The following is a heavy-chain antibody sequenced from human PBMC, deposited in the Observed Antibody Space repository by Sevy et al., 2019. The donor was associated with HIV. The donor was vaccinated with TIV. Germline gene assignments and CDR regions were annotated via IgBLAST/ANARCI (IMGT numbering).Heavy chain of an antibody. CDR2: VYSGGAT. CDR3: ARVGYCRGGTCFSGFYYAMDV. Sequence: GGSLRLSCAVSGFTLTNEFFSWVRQAPGKGLEWVAVVYSGGATYYADSVKGRLTISRDKSNSTLYLQMKSLRAEDTAVYYCARVGYCRGGTCFSGFYYAMDVWGQGTTVTVSS. J-gene: IGHJ6*02. CDR1: GFTLTNEF. D-gene: IGHD2-15*01. V-gene: IGHV3-53*01.